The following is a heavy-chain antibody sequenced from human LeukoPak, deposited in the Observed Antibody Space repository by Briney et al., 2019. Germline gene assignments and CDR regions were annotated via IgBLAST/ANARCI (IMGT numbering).Heavy chain of an antibody. V-gene: IGHV3-21*01. D-gene: IGHD6-13*01. Sequence: GGSLRLSCAASGFTFSYYSMNWVRQAPGKGLEWVSSISSSSDYIYYADSVKGRFTISRDNAKNSLFLQMNSLRAEDTAVYYCAVSSSSGSGYFDYWGQGTLVTVSS. CDR2: ISSSSDYI. CDR1: GFTFSYYS. CDR3: AVSSSSGSGYFDY. J-gene: IGHJ4*02.